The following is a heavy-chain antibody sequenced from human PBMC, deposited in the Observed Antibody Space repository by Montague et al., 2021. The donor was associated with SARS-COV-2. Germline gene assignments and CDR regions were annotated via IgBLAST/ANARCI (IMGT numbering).Heavy chain of an antibody. CDR1: GASINNYF. D-gene: IGHD2-15*01. J-gene: IGHJ4*02. Sequence: SETLSLTCSVSGASINNYFWCWIRQSPGKGLEWVGYMHSTGSIAYNPSPKGRVIISVDTSKTQITLKLSSVSAADTAVYFCERAVVGAKTATIESWGQGTLVTVSS. CDR2: MHSTGSI. V-gene: IGHV4-59*01. CDR3: ERAVVGAKTATIES.